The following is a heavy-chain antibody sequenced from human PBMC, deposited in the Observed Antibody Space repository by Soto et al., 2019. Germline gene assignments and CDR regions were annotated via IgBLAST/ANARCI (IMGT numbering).Heavy chain of an antibody. V-gene: IGHV3-9*01. CDR3: AKDLRTSWIFGNFDS. Sequence: EVQLVESGGGWVQPGRSLRLSCAASGFTFDDYAMHWVRQAPGKGLEWVSGIAFNSGNTAYAGSVKGRFTISRDNAKNSLYLQMNSLRAEDTALYYCAKDLRTSWIFGNFDSWGQGTLVTVSS. D-gene: IGHD3-3*01. CDR1: GFTFDDYA. J-gene: IGHJ4*02. CDR2: IAFNSGNT.